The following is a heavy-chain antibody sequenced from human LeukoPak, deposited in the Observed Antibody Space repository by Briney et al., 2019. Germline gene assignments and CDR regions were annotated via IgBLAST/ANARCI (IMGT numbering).Heavy chain of an antibody. D-gene: IGHD2-2*01. Sequence: SVKVSCKASGFTFTSSAMQWVRQARGQRLEWIGWIVVGSGKTNYAQKFQGRVTITADKSTSTAYMELSSLRSEDTAVYYCAREEGYCSSTSCYAGGMDVWGQGTTVTVSS. V-gene: IGHV1-58*02. CDR2: IVVGSGKT. J-gene: IGHJ6*02. CDR3: AREEGYCSSTSCYAGGMDV. CDR1: GFTFTSSA.